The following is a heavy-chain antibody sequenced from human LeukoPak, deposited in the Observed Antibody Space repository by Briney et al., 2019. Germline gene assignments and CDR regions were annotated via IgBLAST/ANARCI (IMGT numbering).Heavy chain of an antibody. D-gene: IGHD5-12*01. V-gene: IGHV4-39*07. Sequence: SETLSLTCTVSGGSISSSSYYWGWIRQPPGKGLEWIGSIYYSGSTYYNPSLKSRVTVSVDTSKNQFSLKLSSVTAADTAVYYCARVSGYDWESFYDYWGQGTLVTVSS. CDR1: GGSISSSSYY. CDR3: ARVSGYDWESFYDY. CDR2: IYYSGST. J-gene: IGHJ4*02.